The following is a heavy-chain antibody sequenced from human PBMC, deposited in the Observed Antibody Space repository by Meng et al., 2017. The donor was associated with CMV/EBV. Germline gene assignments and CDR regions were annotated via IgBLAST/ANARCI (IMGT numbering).Heavy chain of an antibody. CDR2: ITSSSSSTI. D-gene: IGHD6-19*01. CDR1: GFTFSTYS. V-gene: IGHV3-48*04. J-gene: IGHJ4*02. Sequence: GGSLRLSCVASGFTFSTYSMNWVRQAPGKGLEWLSYITSSSSSTIYYADSVKGRFTISRDNAKNSLYLQMNSLRAEDTAVYYCARGYSSGWYGGRANDYWGQGTLVTVSS. CDR3: ARGYSSGWYGGRANDY.